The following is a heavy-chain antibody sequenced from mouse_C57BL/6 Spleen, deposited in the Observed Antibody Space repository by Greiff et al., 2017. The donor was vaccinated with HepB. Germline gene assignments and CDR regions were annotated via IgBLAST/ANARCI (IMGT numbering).Heavy chain of an antibody. J-gene: IGHJ1*03. CDR2: INPSSGYT. CDR1: GYTFTSYW. CDR3: TPRGARYWYFDV. V-gene: IGHV1-7*01. D-gene: IGHD3-1*01. Sequence: VHLVESGAELAKPGASVKLSCKASGYTFTSYWMHWVKQRPGQGLEWIGYINPSSGYTKYNQKFKDKATLTADKSSSTAYMQLSSLTYEDSAVYYCTPRGARYWYFDVWGTGTTVTVSS.